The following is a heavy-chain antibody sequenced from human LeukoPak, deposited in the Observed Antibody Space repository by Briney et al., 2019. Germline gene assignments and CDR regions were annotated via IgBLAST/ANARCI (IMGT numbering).Heavy chain of an antibody. V-gene: IGHV4-39*07. J-gene: IGHJ4*02. CDR3: ARGGGGYSGYDLVY. CDR2: IYHSGST. CDR1: GGSISSSSYY. Sequence: SETLSLTCTVSGGSISSSSYYWGWIRQPPGKGLEWLGEIYHSGSTYYNPSLKSRVTISVDTSKNQFSLKLSSVTAADTAVYYCARGGGGYSGYDLVYWGQGTLVTVSS. D-gene: IGHD5-12*01.